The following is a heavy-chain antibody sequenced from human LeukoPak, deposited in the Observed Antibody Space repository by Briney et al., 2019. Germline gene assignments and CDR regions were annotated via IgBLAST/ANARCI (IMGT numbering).Heavy chain of an antibody. D-gene: IGHD4-17*01. CDR3: AVTTVIDY. J-gene: IGHJ4*02. Sequence: PGGSLRLSCADSGFTFSSHAMSWVRQAPGKGLEWVGRTRNKANSYTTEYAASVKGRFTISRDDSKNSLYLQMNSLKTEDTAVYYCAVTTVIDYWGQGTLVTVSS. CDR2: TRNKANSYTT. V-gene: IGHV3-72*01. CDR1: GFTFSSHA.